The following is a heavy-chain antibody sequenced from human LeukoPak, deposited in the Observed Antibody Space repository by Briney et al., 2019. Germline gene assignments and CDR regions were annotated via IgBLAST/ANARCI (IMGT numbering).Heavy chain of an antibody. CDR1: GFTFSSYS. J-gene: IGHJ5*02. CDR2: ISSSSSTI. V-gene: IGHV3-48*01. D-gene: IGHD3-3*01. Sequence: GGSLRLSCAASGFTFSSYSMNWVRQAPGKGLEWVSYISSSSSTIYYADSVKGRFTISRDNAKNSLYLQMNSLRAEDTAVYYCARGNVFWSGYRTPYNWFDPWGQGTLVTVSS. CDR3: ARGNVFWSGYRTPYNWFDP.